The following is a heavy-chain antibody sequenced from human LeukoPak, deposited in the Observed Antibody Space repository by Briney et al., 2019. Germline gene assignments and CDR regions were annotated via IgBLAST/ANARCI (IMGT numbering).Heavy chain of an antibody. CDR3: ALYCSTTSCYTHDAFDI. J-gene: IGHJ3*02. V-gene: IGHV3-48*03. Sequence: PGGSLRLSCAASGFTFSSYEMNWVRQAPGKGLEWVSYISSSGSTIYYADSVKGRFTISRDNAKNSLYLQMNSLRAEDTAVYYCALYCSTTSCYTHDAFDIWGQGTLVTVSS. D-gene: IGHD2-2*02. CDR2: ISSSGSTI. CDR1: GFTFSSYE.